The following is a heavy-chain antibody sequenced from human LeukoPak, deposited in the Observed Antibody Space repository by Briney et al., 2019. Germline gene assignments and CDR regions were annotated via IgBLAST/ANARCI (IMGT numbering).Heavy chain of an antibody. CDR2: INSGGSTI. CDR1: GFTFGSYW. D-gene: IGHD3-10*01. Sequence: GGSLRLSCAASGFTFGSYWMHWVRQAPGKGLVWVSRINSGGSTITYSDSVKGRFTISRDNAKNTLFLQMNSLKTEDTAVYYCTTDRLIYRNSGSYCGDYWGQGNLVTVSS. V-gene: IGHV3-74*01. CDR3: TTDRLIYRNSGSYCGDY. J-gene: IGHJ4*02.